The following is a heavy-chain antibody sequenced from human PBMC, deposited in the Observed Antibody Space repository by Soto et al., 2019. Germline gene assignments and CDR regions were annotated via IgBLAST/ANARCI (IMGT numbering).Heavy chain of an antibody. CDR2: ISGSGGST. CDR3: AKLQDIVVVPAAMPDYYYYGMDV. CDR1: GFTFSSYA. Sequence: GGSLRLSCAASGFTFSSYAMSWVRQAPGKGLEWVSAISGSGGSTYYADSVKGRFTISRDNSKNTLYLQMNSLRAEDTAVYYCAKLQDIVVVPAAMPDYYYYGMDVWGQGTTVTVSS. J-gene: IGHJ6*02. D-gene: IGHD2-2*01. V-gene: IGHV3-23*01.